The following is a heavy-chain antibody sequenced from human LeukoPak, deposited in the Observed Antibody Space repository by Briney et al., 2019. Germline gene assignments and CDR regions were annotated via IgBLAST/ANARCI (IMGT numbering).Heavy chain of an antibody. CDR2: ISSSSSYI. D-gene: IGHD3-22*01. Sequence: GGSLRLSCAASGFTFSSYSMNWVRQAPGKGLEWVSSISSSSSYIYYADSVKGRFTISRDNAKNSLYLQMNSLRAEDTAVYYCARTRAYYYDSSGFSTKPPGYYGMDVWGQGTTVTVSS. CDR3: ARTRAYYYDSSGFSTKPPGYYGMDV. CDR1: GFTFSSYS. J-gene: IGHJ6*02. V-gene: IGHV3-21*01.